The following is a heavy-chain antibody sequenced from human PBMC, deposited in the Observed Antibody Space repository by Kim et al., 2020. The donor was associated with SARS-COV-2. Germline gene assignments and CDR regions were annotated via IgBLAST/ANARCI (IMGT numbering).Heavy chain of an antibody. CDR1: GGSFSGYY. J-gene: IGHJ5*02. CDR3: AIGTWAIWWFDP. V-gene: IGHV4-34*01. CDR2: INHSGST. D-gene: IGHD1-26*01. Sequence: SETLSLTCAVYGGSFSGYYWSWIRQPPGKGLEWIGEINHSGSTKYNPSLKSRVTISVDTSKNQFSEKLSSMTAADTAVYYCAIGTWAIWWFDPWGQGTLV.